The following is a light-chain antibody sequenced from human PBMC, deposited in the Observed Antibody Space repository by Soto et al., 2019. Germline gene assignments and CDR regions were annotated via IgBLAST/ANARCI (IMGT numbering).Light chain of an antibody. J-gene: IGKJ5*01. Sequence: EIVLTQSPGTLSLSPGERATLSCSASQSVSSSHLARYQQKPGQAPRLLIYGASNRATGIPDRFSGSGSGTDFIFTISRLEPEDFAVYYCQQYGSSPRTFGQGTRLEIK. CDR3: QQYGSSPRT. CDR2: GAS. CDR1: QSVSSSH. V-gene: IGKV3-20*01.